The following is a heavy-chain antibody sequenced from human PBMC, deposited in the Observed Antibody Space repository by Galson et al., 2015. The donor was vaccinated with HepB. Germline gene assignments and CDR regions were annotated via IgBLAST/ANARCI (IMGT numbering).Heavy chain of an antibody. CDR2: IHWDDDK. D-gene: IGHD6-13*01. Sequence: PALVKPTQTLTLTCTFSGFSLTTSGMCVSWIRQPPGKALEWLALIHWDDDKYYSTSLKTRLTISKDTSKNQVVLTMTNMDPEDTATYYCARSQYSSSLGYDYGMDVWGQGTTVTVSS. V-gene: IGHV2-70*01. J-gene: IGHJ6*02. CDR3: ARSQYSSSLGYDYGMDV. CDR1: GFSLTTSGMC.